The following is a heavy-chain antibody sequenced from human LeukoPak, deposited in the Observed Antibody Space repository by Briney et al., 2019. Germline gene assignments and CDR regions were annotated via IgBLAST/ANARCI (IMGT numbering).Heavy chain of an antibody. Sequence: SETLSLTCSVSGGSISSSSKYWGWIRQPPGKGLEWIGSIYYSGDTYYNPSLRSRVTISVDTSKNQFSLKLTSVTAADTAVYYCARSSAATGPTHNWFGPWGQGTLVTVPS. D-gene: IGHD6-13*01. CDR1: GGSISSSSKY. CDR3: ARSSAATGPTHNWFGP. J-gene: IGHJ5*02. CDR2: IYYSGDT. V-gene: IGHV4-39*01.